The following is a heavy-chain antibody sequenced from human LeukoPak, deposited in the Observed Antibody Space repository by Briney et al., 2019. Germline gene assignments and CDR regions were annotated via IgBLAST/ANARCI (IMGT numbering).Heavy chain of an antibody. CDR2: IYPGDSDT. Sequence: GESLKISCKGSGYSFNTYWIGWVRQMPGKGLEWMGIIYPGDSDTRYSPSFQGQVTISADKSISTAYLQWSSLKASDTAMYYCARTGGAEIWFGELYGPNWFDPWGQGTLVTVSS. D-gene: IGHD3-10*01. CDR1: GYSFNTYW. J-gene: IGHJ5*02. CDR3: ARTGGAEIWFGELYGPNWFDP. V-gene: IGHV5-51*01.